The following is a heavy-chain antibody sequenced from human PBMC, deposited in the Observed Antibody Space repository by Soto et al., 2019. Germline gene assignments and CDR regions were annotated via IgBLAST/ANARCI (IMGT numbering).Heavy chain of an antibody. D-gene: IGHD5-18*01. V-gene: IGHV4-61*01. CDR3: ARDIRGYSRAFDY. J-gene: IGHJ4*02. Sequence: SETLSLTGTVSGDSVSSRSYYWTWVRQPPGKGLEWIGYIDYSGNTNYDPSLQSRVTVSLDTSKNQFSLKLTSVTAADTAFYYCARDIRGYSRAFDYWGQGIMVTVSS. CDR2: IDYSGNT. CDR1: GDSVSSRSYY.